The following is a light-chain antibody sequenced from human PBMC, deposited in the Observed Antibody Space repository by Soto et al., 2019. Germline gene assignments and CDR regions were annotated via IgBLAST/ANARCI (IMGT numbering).Light chain of an antibody. CDR3: QQRSKWPPEVT. CDR2: AAS. Sequence: EIVLTQSTSTLSFSPWERSALSFRASQSVSSYLAWYQHKPGQAPRLLINAASRRATGISARFSGSGSGTDFTLTISSLEPEDFAVYYCQQRSKWPPEVTFGQGTLLEVK. V-gene: IGKV3-11*01. CDR1: QSVSSY. J-gene: IGKJ5*01.